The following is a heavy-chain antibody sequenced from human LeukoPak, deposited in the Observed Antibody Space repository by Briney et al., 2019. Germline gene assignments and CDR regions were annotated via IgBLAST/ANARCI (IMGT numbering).Heavy chain of an antibody. J-gene: IGHJ6*02. CDR1: GGSISSSSYY. CDR3: ARLDRHYYYYGMDV. Sequence: SETLSLTCTVSGGSISSSSYYWGWIRQPPGKGLEWIGSIYYSGSIYYNPSLKSRVPISVETSKNQFSLKLSSVTAADTAVYYCARLDRHYYYYGMDVWGQGTTVTVSS. CDR2: IYYSGSI. V-gene: IGHV4-39*01.